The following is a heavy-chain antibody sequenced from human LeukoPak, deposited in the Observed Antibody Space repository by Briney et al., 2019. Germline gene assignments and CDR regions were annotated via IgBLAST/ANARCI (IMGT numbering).Heavy chain of an antibody. CDR3: ARTTWTYCGGDCYSPTFDY. Sequence: PSETLSLTCTVSGGSISSGSHYWSWIRQPAGKGLEWIGRIYTSGSTNNNPSLKSRVTISVDTSKNQFSLKLSSVTAADTAVYYCARTTWTYCGGDCYSPTFDYWGQGTLVTVSS. D-gene: IGHD2-21*02. J-gene: IGHJ4*02. V-gene: IGHV4-61*02. CDR1: GGSISSGSHY. CDR2: IYTSGST.